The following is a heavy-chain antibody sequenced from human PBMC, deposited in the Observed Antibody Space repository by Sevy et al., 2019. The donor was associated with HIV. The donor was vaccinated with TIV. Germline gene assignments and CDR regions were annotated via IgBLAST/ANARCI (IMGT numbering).Heavy chain of an antibody. CDR1: GVSFSSYA. D-gene: IGHD4-17*01. Sequence: GSLRLSCAASGVSFSSYAMNWVRLAPGKGLEWVSSISSTPGYIYYADSVKGRFTISRDNAKNSLYLQMNSLRAEDTAVYYCARHTVTTIRGAFDFWGQGTMVTVSS. CDR2: ISSTPGYI. J-gene: IGHJ3*01. CDR3: ARHTVTTIRGAFDF. V-gene: IGHV3-21*01.